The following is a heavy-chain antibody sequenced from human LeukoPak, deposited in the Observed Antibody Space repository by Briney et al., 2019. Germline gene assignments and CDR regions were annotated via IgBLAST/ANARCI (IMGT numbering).Heavy chain of an antibody. Sequence: GGSLRLSCAASGFTFSSYWLHWVRQAPGKGLVWVSRINTDGSATNYADSVKGRFTISRDNAKNTVHLQMNSLRAEDTAVYYCVRGAARAYYMDVWGKGTTVTVSS. CDR3: VRGAARAYYMDV. J-gene: IGHJ6*03. D-gene: IGHD6-6*01. CDR1: GFTFSSYW. V-gene: IGHV3-74*01. CDR2: INTDGSAT.